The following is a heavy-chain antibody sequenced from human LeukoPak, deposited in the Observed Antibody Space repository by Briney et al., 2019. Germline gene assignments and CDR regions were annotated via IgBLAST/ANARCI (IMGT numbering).Heavy chain of an antibody. CDR1: GFTFSSYA. J-gene: IGHJ2*01. Sequence: GRSLRLSCAASGFTFSSYAMHWVRQAPGKGLEWVAVISYDGSNKYYADSVKGRFTISRDNSKNTLYLQMNSLRAEDTAVYYCARDCGGDGNWYFDLWGRGTLVTVSS. CDR3: ARDCGGDGNWYFDL. D-gene: IGHD3-16*01. V-gene: IGHV3-30*04. CDR2: ISYDGSNK.